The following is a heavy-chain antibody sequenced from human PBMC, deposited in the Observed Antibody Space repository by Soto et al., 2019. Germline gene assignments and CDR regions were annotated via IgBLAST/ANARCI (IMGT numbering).Heavy chain of an antibody. J-gene: IGHJ4*02. V-gene: IGHV3-23*01. Sequence: GGSLRLSCAASGFTFNNYVMSWVRQAPGKGLEWVSALSSSGGSTYYADSVKGRFAISRDNSKNTLYLQMNSLRAEDTAVYYCAKDDAVTIFGVVSHDYWGQGTLVTVSS. CDR3: AKDDAVTIFGVVSHDY. CDR2: LSSSGGST. D-gene: IGHD3-3*01. CDR1: GFTFNNYV.